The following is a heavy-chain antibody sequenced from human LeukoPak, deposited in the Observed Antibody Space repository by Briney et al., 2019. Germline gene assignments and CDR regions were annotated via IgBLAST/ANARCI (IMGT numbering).Heavy chain of an antibody. V-gene: IGHV3-15*01. CDR2: IKRKTDGGTT. CDR1: GFTFSNAW. CDR3: TTGNYY. J-gene: IGHJ4*02. Sequence: GGSLRLSCAVSGFTFSNAWMSWVRQAPGKGLEWVGRIKRKTDGGTTDYAAPVKGRFTILRDDSKNTLYLQMNSLKIEDTAVYYCTTGNYYWGQGTLVTVSS.